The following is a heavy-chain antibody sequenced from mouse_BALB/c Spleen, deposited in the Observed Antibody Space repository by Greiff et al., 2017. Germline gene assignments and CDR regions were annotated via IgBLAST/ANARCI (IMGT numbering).Heavy chain of an antibody. D-gene: IGHD2-3*01. CDR2: IYPGNVNT. Sequence: QVQLQQSGPELVKPGASVRISCKASGYTFTSYYIHWVKQRPGQGLEWIGWIYPGNVNTKYKSSSTAYMQLSSLTSEDSAVYFCARWLLRNYAMDYWGQGTSVTVSS. J-gene: IGHJ4*01. V-gene: IGHV1S56*01. CDR1: GYTFTSYY. CDR3: ARWLLRNYAMDY.